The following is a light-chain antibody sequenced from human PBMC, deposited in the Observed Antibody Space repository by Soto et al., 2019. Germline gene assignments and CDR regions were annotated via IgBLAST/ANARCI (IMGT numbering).Light chain of an antibody. V-gene: IGLV2-11*01. CDR2: DVS. J-gene: IGLJ1*01. CDR3: CSYAGSYTYV. Sequence: QSAVTQPRSVSGSPGQSVTISCTGTRSDVGGYNYVSWYQQHPGKAPKLMIYDVSKRPSGVPDRFSGSKSGNTASLTISGLQAEDEADYYCCSYAGSYTYVFGTG. CDR1: RSDVGGYNY.